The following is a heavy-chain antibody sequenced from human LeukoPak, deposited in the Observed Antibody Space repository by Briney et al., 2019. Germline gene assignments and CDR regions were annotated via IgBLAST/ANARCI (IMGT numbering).Heavy chain of an antibody. CDR3: ARVPHYDFWSGYYTGGYFDY. J-gene: IGHJ4*02. V-gene: IGHV3-48*04. CDR2: ISSSGSTI. Sequence: GGSLRLSCAASGFTFSSCWMSWVRQAPGKGLEWVSYISSSGSTIYYADSVKGRFTISRDNAKNSLYLQMNSLRAEDTAVYYCARVPHYDFWSGYYTGGYFDYWGQGTLVTVSS. CDR1: GFTFSSCW. D-gene: IGHD3-3*01.